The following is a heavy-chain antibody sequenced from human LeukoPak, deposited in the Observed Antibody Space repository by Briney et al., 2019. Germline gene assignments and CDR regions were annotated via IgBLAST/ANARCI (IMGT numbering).Heavy chain of an antibody. CDR2: ILYNGSNK. D-gene: IGHD2-15*01. Sequence: GGSLRLCCAASGFTFSSSGMHWVRQAAGKGLEWVAVILYNGSNKYYADAVKGRFTISRDNSKNTLYLQMNSLRVDDTAVFYCARAGGYCSGGSCYRGYSWFDPWGQGTLVTVSS. J-gene: IGHJ5*02. CDR1: GFTFSSSG. V-gene: IGHV3-33*01. CDR3: ARAGGYCSGGSCYRGYSWFDP.